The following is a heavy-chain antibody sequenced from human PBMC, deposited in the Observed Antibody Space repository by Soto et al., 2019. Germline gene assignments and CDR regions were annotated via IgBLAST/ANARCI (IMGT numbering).Heavy chain of an antibody. CDR3: ARTGYSSSWVFDY. V-gene: IGHV4-59*08. CDR2: IYYSGST. CDR1: GGSISSYY. Sequence: SETLSLTCPVSGGSISSYYWSWIRQPPGKGLEWIGYIYYSGSTNYNPSLKSRVTISVDTSKNQFSLKLSSVTAADTAVYYCARTGYSSSWVFDYWGQGTLVTVSS. J-gene: IGHJ4*02. D-gene: IGHD6-13*01.